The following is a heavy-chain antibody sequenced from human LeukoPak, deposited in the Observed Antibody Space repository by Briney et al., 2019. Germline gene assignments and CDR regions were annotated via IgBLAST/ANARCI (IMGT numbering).Heavy chain of an antibody. CDR2: INPNSGGT. Sequence: ASVKVSCKASGYTFTGYYMHWVRQAPGQGLEWMGWINPNSGGTNYAQKFQGRVTMTRDTSISTAYMELSRLRSDDTAVYYRARDSGIAVAGYYYYGMDVWGQGTTVTVSS. CDR1: GYTFTGYY. J-gene: IGHJ6*02. D-gene: IGHD6-19*01. V-gene: IGHV1-2*02. CDR3: ARDSGIAVAGYYYYGMDV.